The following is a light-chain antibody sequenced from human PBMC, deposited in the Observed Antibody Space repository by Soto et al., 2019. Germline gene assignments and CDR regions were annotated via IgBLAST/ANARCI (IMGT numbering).Light chain of an antibody. Sequence: EIVLTQSPGTLSLSPGERATLSCRASQSVSSSYLAWYQQKPGQAPRLLIYGASSRATGIPDRFSGSGSGTDFTLTISRPDLEDFAVYYCQQYRSSPIPFGHGTRLEIK. CDR2: GAS. CDR1: QSVSSSY. V-gene: IGKV3-20*01. J-gene: IGKJ5*01. CDR3: QQYRSSPIP.